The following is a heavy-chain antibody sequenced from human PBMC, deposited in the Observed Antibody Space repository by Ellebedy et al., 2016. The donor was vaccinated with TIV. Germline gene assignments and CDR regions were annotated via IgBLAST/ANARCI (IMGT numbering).Heavy chain of an antibody. D-gene: IGHD6-13*01. V-gene: IGHV1-46*01. CDR3: ARDPRVRAAAGTRVYWFDP. Sequence: ASVKVSXXASGYTFTGYYIHWVRQAPGQGLEWMGIINPSSGSTSYAQKFQGRVTMTRDTSTSTAYMELRSLRSDDTAVYYCARDPRVRAAAGTRVYWFDPWGQGTLVTVSS. CDR1: GYTFTGYY. J-gene: IGHJ5*02. CDR2: INPSSGST.